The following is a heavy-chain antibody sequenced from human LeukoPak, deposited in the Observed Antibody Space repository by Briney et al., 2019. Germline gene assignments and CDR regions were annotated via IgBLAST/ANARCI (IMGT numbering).Heavy chain of an antibody. J-gene: IGHJ6*03. CDR1: GFTFGDYA. V-gene: IGHV3-23*01. Sequence: GGSLRLSCTASGFTFGDYAMNWFRQAPGKGLEWVSAISGSGGSTYYADSVKGRFTISRDNSKNTLYLQMNSLRAEDTAVYYCAKRSYYYGSGDYYYYYYMDVWGKGTTVTVSS. D-gene: IGHD3-10*01. CDR2: ISGSGGST. CDR3: AKRSYYYGSGDYYYYYYMDV.